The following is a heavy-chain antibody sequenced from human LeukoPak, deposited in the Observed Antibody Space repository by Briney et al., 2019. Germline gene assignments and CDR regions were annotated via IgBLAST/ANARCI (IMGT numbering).Heavy chain of an antibody. CDR1: GGSISSYY. V-gene: IGHV4-59*12. CDR3: ARDTEVGGTVALGFDY. D-gene: IGHD1-26*01. J-gene: IGHJ4*02. Sequence: SETLSLTCTVSGGSISSYYWSWIRQPPGKGLEWIGYIYYSGSTNYNPSLKSRVTVSLDTSKNQFSLKLSSVTAADTAVYYCARDTEVGGTVALGFDYWGQGTLVIVSS. CDR2: IYYSGST.